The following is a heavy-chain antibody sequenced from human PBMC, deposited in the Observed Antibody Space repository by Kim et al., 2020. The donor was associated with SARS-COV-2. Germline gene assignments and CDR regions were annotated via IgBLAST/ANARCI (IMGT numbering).Heavy chain of an antibody. Sequence: GGSLRLSCAASGFTFSRAWMSWVRQAPGKGPEWVGRIKSKTDGGTADHAAPVKGRFTISRDDSRNTVYLQMNSLKTEDTAVYYCTTVDRITISGVVILVWGQGTTVTVSS. J-gene: IGHJ6*02. CDR2: IKSKTDGGTA. CDR1: GFTFSRAW. V-gene: IGHV3-15*01. D-gene: IGHD3-3*01. CDR3: TTVDRITISGVVILV.